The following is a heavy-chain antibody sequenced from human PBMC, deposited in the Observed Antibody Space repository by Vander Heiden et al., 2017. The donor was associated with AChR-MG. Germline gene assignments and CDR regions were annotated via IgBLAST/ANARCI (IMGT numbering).Heavy chain of an antibody. V-gene: IGHV3-7*01. Sequence: EVQLVESGGGLVQPGGSLRLPCAASGFTFRSYWMSWVRQAPGKGLEWVANIKQDGSEKYYVDSVKGRVTISRDNAKNSLYRQMNSLGAEETAVYYCARLSTYYDFLSGYPYFDYWVQGTLVTVSS. CDR3: ARLSTYYDFLSGYPYFDY. CDR1: GFTFRSYW. D-gene: IGHD3-3*01. CDR2: IKQDGSEK. J-gene: IGHJ4*02.